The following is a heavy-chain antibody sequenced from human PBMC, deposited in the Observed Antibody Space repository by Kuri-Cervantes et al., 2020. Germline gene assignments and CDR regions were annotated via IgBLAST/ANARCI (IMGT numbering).Heavy chain of an antibody. J-gene: IGHJ6*03. CDR1: GGSISSHY. V-gene: IGHV4-4*07. Sequence: SETLSLTCTVSGGSISSHYWSWLRHPAGERLEWIGRLYTRGTTTYNPSLKSRVTISLDTSKNQFSLKVASVTAADTAAYYCARHRGSSSLSYFYYYMDVWGKGTTVTVSS. CDR2: LYTRGTT. D-gene: IGHD6-6*01. CDR3: ARHRGSSSLSYFYYYMDV.